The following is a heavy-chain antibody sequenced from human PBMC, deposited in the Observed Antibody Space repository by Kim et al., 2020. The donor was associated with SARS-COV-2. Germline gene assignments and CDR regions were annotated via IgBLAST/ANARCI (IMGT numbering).Heavy chain of an antibody. D-gene: IGHD5-18*01. V-gene: IGHV4-31*02. J-gene: IGHJ4*02. Sequence: YPPSLESRVSISTDTSKNQVSLRLSSLTAADTAVYYCASALRRYNYGGFDYWGQGALVTVSS. CDR3: ASALRRYNYGGFDY.